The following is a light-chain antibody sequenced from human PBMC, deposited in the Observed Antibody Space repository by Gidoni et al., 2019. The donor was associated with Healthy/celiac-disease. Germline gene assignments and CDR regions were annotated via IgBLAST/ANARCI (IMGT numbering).Light chain of an antibody. J-gene: IGKJ5*01. Sequence: DIQMTQSPSSLSASVGDRVTITCRASQSISSYLNWYQQKPGKAPKLLIYAASSLQSGVPSRFSGSGSGTAFTPTISSLQPEDFATYYCQQSYSTSSITFGQGTRLEIK. CDR3: QQSYSTSSIT. CDR2: AAS. CDR1: QSISSY. V-gene: IGKV1-39*01.